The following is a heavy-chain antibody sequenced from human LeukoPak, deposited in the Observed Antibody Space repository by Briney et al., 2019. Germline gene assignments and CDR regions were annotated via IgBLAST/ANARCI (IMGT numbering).Heavy chain of an antibody. CDR2: ISWNSGSI. CDR3: AKSIAVAGTLGD. CDR1: GFTFDDYA. J-gene: IGHJ4*02. V-gene: IGHV3-9*01. Sequence: HAGRSLRLSRAASGFTFDDYAMHWVRHAPGKGLEWVSGISWNSGSIGYADSVKGRFTISRDNAKNSLYLQMNSLRAEDTALYYCAKSIAVAGTLGDWGQGTLVTVSS. D-gene: IGHD6-19*01.